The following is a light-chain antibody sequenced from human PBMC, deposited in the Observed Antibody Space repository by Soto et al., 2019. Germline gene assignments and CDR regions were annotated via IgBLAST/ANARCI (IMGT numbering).Light chain of an antibody. V-gene: IGKV3-20*01. Sequence: EIVLTQSPGTLSLSPGERATLYCRASQSVGSNYLAWYQQKPGQAPRVLIYGASNRATGIPDRFSGSGSGADFTLTISRLEPEDFVVYYCQQYTTSPFTFGPGTKVDIK. CDR2: GAS. J-gene: IGKJ3*01. CDR1: QSVGSNY. CDR3: QQYTTSPFT.